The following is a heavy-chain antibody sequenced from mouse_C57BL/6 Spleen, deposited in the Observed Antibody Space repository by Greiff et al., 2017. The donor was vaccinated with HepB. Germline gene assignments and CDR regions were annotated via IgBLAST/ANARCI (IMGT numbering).Heavy chain of an antibody. CDR3: ARKGGYPFYYFDY. CDR2: INPNNGGT. D-gene: IGHD2-2*01. V-gene: IGHV1-26*01. J-gene: IGHJ2*01. CDR1: GYTFTDYY. Sequence: EVQLQQSGPELVKPGASVKISCKASGYTFTDYYMNWVKQSHGKSLEWIGDINPNNGGTSYNQKFKGKATLTVYKSSSTAYMELRSRTSEDSAVYYCARKGGYPFYYFDYWGQGTTLTVSS.